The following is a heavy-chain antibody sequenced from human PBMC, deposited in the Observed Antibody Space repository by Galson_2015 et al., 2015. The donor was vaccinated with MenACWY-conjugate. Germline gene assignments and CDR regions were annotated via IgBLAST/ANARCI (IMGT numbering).Heavy chain of an antibody. CDR3: AMATTGGFDY. CDR1: GFAVSSTY. CDR2: INSAGTP. Sequence: SLRLSCAASGFAVSSTYMSWVRQAPGKGLEWVAVINSAGTPYYADSVKGRFTISRDSAKSTLYLQMNSLRAEDAALYYCAMATTGGFDYWGQGTLVTVSS. V-gene: IGHV3-53*01. D-gene: IGHD5-12*01. J-gene: IGHJ4*02.